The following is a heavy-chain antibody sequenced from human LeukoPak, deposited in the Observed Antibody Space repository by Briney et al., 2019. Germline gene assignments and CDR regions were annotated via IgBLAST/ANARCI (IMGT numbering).Heavy chain of an antibody. Sequence: GGSLRLSCAASEFTFSSYGMHWVRQAPGKGLEWVAVISYDGSNKYYADSVKGRFTISRDNSKNTLYLQMNSLRAEDTAVYYCAKGGGGSYLRFDYWGQGTLVTVSS. CDR2: ISYDGSNK. J-gene: IGHJ4*02. D-gene: IGHD1-26*01. CDR3: AKGGGGSYLRFDY. CDR1: EFTFSSYG. V-gene: IGHV3-30*18.